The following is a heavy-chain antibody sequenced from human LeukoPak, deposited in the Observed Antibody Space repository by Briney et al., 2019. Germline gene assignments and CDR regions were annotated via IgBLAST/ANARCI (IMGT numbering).Heavy chain of an antibody. Sequence: GGSLRLSCAASGFTFDDYAMHWVRQAPGKGLEWVSGISWNSGSIGYADSVKGRFTISRDNSKNTLYLQMNSLRAEDTAVYYCAKDGGVLRFLEWLPHNSYYYGMDVWGQGTTVTVSS. J-gene: IGHJ6*02. V-gene: IGHV3-9*01. CDR2: ISWNSGSI. CDR3: AKDGGVLRFLEWLPHNSYYYGMDV. CDR1: GFTFDDYA. D-gene: IGHD3-3*01.